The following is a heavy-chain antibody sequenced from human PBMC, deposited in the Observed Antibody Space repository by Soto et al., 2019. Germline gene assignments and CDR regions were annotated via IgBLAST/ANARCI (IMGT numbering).Heavy chain of an antibody. CDR1: GYTFTSYG. D-gene: IGHD1-26*01. CDR3: ARPRSYSPEYDAFDI. Sequence: ASVKVSCKASGYTFTSYGISWVRQAPGQGLEWMGWISAYNGNTNYAQKLQGRVTMTTDTSTSTAYMELRSLRSDDTAVYYCARPRSYSPEYDAFDIWGQGTMVTVSS. V-gene: IGHV1-18*01. J-gene: IGHJ3*02. CDR2: ISAYNGNT.